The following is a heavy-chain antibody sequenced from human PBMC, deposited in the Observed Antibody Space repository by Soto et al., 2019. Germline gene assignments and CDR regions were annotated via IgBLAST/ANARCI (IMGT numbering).Heavy chain of an antibody. CDR3: ARGGGVGVAGSAAFDM. V-gene: IGHV1-2*02. D-gene: IGHD3-3*01. CDR1: GYPVTAYY. Sequence: QLHLVQSGAVVKKPGASVTVSCSASGYPVTAYYMHWVRQAPGRGLEGMGGINPATGAAKYTQAFQGRVPVTRDTSTSRVFMELGGLTSEDTAVFYCARGGGVGVAGSAAFDMWGQGTLVTVSS. CDR2: INPATGAA. J-gene: IGHJ3*02.